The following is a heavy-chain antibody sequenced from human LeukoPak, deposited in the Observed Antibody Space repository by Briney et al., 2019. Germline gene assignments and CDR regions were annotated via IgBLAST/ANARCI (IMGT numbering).Heavy chain of an antibody. CDR1: GFTFTTYW. Sequence: GGSLRLSCAASGFTFTTYWMHWVRQAPGKGLVWVSHINSDGSITSYADSVKGRFTISKDNAKSTVYLQMNSLRAEDTAVYYCVSFYETYWGRGTLVTVSS. CDR2: INSDGSIT. CDR3: VSFYETY. J-gene: IGHJ4*02. D-gene: IGHD2/OR15-2a*01. V-gene: IGHV3-74*01.